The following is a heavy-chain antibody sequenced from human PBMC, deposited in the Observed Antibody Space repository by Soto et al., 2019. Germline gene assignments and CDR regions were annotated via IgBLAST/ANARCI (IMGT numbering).Heavy chain of an antibody. CDR2: ISGSGGST. D-gene: IGHD3-3*01. Sequence: GGSLRLSCAASGFTFSSYAMSWVRQAPGKGLEWVSAISGSGGSTYYADSVKGRFTISRDNSKNTLYLQMNSLRAEDTAVYYCAKARGPFGVVTLTPYDYWGQGTLVTVSS. CDR1: GFTFSSYA. J-gene: IGHJ4*02. V-gene: IGHV3-23*01. CDR3: AKARGPFGVVTLTPYDY.